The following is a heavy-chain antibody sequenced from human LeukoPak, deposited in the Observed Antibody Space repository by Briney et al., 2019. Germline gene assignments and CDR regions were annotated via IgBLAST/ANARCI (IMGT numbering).Heavy chain of an antibody. J-gene: IGHJ4*02. CDR3: ARGGRCSGGSCYSSPFDY. CDR2: IYYSGST. V-gene: IGHV4-31*03. D-gene: IGHD2-15*01. Sequence: SQTLSLTCTVSGGSISSGGYYWSWIRQHPGKGLEWIGYIYYSGSTYYNPSLKSRVTISVDTSKNQFPLKLSSVTAADTAVYYCARGGRCSGGSCYSSPFDYWGQGTLVTVS. CDR1: GGSISSGGYY.